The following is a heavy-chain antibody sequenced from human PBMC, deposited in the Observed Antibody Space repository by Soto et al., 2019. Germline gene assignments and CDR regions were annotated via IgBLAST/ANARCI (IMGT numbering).Heavy chain of an antibody. J-gene: IGHJ4*02. Sequence: QVQLVESGGGVVQPGRSLRLSCAASGFTFSSYAMHWVRQAPGKGLEWVAVISYDGSNKYYADSVKGRFTISRDNSKNTLYLQMNSLRAEDTAVYYCARDGDGAAYCGGDCYASYYFDYWGQGTLVTVSS. V-gene: IGHV3-30-3*01. CDR3: ARDGDGAAYCGGDCYASYYFDY. D-gene: IGHD2-21*02. CDR2: ISYDGSNK. CDR1: GFTFSSYA.